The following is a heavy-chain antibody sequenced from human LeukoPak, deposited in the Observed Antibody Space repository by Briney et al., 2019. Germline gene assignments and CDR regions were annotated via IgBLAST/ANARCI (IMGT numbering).Heavy chain of an antibody. V-gene: IGHV3-64*01. D-gene: IGHD6-13*01. CDR1: GFPFSNYA. CDR2: ISSNGGTT. J-gene: IGHJ4*02. Sequence: GGSLRLSCAASGFPFSNYAMQWVRQAPGKGLEYVSGISSNGGTTVYANSVKGRFTISRDNAKNSLYLQMNSLRAEDTAVYYCARVSSGRIAAAYFDYWGQGTLVTVSS. CDR3: ARVSSGRIAAAYFDY.